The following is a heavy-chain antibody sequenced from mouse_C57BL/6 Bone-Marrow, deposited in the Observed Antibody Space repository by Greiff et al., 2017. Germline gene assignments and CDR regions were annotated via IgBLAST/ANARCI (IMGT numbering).Heavy chain of an antibody. D-gene: IGHD1-1*01. J-gene: IGHJ3*01. CDR3: ARGYYGSSSWFAY. V-gene: IGHV8-8*01. CDR1: GFSLNTFDMS. CDR2: IWWDDDK. Sequence: QVTLKESGPGILQPSQTLSLTCSFSGFSLNTFDMSVGWLRQPSGKGLDWLAHIWWDDDKYYTPALKSRLTISKDTSKNLLFLKIAKVYTADTATYYCARGYYGSSSWFAYWGQGTLVTVSA.